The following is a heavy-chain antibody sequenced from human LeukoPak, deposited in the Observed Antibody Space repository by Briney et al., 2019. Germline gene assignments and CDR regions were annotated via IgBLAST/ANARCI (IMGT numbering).Heavy chain of an antibody. J-gene: IGHJ4*02. CDR2: IHYSGST. V-gene: IGHV4-59*08. Sequence: SETLSLTCTVSGDSISTYYWSWIRQPPGKGLEWIGYIHYSGSTNYNPSLRSRVNISVDTSKNQFSLKLSSATAADTAVYFCARRAINSVMFDYWGQGTLVTVSS. D-gene: IGHD3-16*01. CDR1: GDSISTYY. CDR3: ARRAINSVMFDY.